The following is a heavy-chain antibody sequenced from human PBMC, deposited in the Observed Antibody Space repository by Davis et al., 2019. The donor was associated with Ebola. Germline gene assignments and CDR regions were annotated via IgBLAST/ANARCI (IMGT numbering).Heavy chain of an antibody. CDR1: GFTFSAYY. V-gene: IGHV3-66*01. J-gene: IGHJ4*02. Sequence: PGGSLRLSCAASGFTFSAYYMSWIRQAPGKGLEWVSVIYSGGITYYADSVKGRFTISRDNSKNTVYLQMNSLRAEDTAVYYCARDNDYDILTADYWGQGTLVTVSS. CDR2: IYSGGIT. D-gene: IGHD3-9*01. CDR3: ARDNDYDILTADY.